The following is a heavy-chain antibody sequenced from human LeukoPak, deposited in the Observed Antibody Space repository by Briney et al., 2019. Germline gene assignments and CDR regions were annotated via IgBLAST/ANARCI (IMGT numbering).Heavy chain of an antibody. CDR3: ARDGGDWIQLWYFDY. V-gene: IGHV1-46*01. Sequence: ASVKVSCKASGYTFTSYYMHWVRQAPGQGLEWMGIINPSGGSTSYAQKFQGRVTMTRDMSTSTVFMELSSLRSEDTAVYYCARDGGDWIQLWYFDYWGQGTLVTVSS. CDR2: INPSGGST. D-gene: IGHD5-18*01. CDR1: GYTFTSYY. J-gene: IGHJ4*02.